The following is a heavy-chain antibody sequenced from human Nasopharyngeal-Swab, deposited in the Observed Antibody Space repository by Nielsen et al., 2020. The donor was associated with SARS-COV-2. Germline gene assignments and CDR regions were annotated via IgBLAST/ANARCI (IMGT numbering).Heavy chain of an antibody. CDR1: GYTLTALS. CDR3: ATGYAIAAAGTIDY. Sequence: ASVKVSCKVSGYTLTALSLHWVRQAPGKGLEWMGGFDPEDGETIYAQKFQGRVTMTEDTSTDTAYMELSSLRSEDTAVYYCATGYAIAAAGTIDYWGQGTLVTVSS. V-gene: IGHV1-24*01. D-gene: IGHD6-13*01. J-gene: IGHJ4*02. CDR2: FDPEDGET.